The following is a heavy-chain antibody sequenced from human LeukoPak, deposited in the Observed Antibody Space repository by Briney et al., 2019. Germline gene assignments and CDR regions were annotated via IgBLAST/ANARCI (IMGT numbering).Heavy chain of an antibody. Sequence: PSETLSLTCTVSGGSISSSSYYWGWIRQPPGKGLEWIGSIYYSGSTYYNPSLKSRVTISVDTSKNQFSLKLSSVTAADTAVYYCARHTNDYYDSSGYYLDVWGEGTTVTVSS. V-gene: IGHV4-39*01. CDR2: IYYSGST. D-gene: IGHD3-22*01. CDR3: ARHTNDYYDSSGYYLDV. J-gene: IGHJ6*03. CDR1: GGSISSSSYY.